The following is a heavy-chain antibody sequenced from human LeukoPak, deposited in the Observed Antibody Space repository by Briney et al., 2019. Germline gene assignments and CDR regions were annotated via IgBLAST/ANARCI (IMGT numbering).Heavy chain of an antibody. CDR2: INPNSGGT. CDR1: GYTFTGYY. CDR3: ARADGDGDYGPWH. V-gene: IGHV1-2*02. D-gene: IGHD4-17*01. Sequence: ASVKVSCKASGYTFTGYYMHWVRQAPGQGLEWMGWINPNSGGTNYAQKFQGRVTMTRDTSISTAYMELSRLRSDDTAVYYCARADGDGDYGPWHWGQGTLVTVSS. J-gene: IGHJ4*02.